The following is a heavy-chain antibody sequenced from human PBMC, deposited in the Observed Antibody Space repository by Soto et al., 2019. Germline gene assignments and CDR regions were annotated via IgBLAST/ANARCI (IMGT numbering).Heavy chain of an antibody. CDR3: AKGTRLNHGGYFDL. D-gene: IGHD3-16*01. J-gene: IGHJ2*01. CDR1: GFTFDDYA. Sequence: EVQLVESGGGLVQPGRSLRLSCAASGFTFDDYAMHWVRQAPGKGLEWVSGISWNSGSIGYADSVKGRFTISRDNAKNSLYLQMNSLRAEDTALYYCAKGTRLNHGGYFDLWGRGTLVTVSS. CDR2: ISWNSGSI. V-gene: IGHV3-9*01.